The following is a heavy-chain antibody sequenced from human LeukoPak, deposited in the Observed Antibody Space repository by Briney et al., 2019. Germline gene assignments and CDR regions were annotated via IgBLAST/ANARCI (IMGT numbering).Heavy chain of an antibody. D-gene: IGHD1/OR15-1a*01. CDR1: GFTFSSYS. V-gene: IGHV3-21*01. Sequence: TGGSLRLSCAASGFTFSSYSMNWVRQAPGKGLEWVSSISSSSSYIYYADSVKGRFTISRDNAKNSLYLQMNSLRAEDTAVYYCAKDLNTYEDAFDIWGQGTMVTVSS. CDR3: AKDLNTYEDAFDI. J-gene: IGHJ3*02. CDR2: ISSSSSYI.